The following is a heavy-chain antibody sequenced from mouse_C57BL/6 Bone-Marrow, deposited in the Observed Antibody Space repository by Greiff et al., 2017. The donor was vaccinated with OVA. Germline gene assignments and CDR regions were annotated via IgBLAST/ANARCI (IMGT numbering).Heavy chain of an antibody. Sequence: QVQLQQPGAELVMPGASVKLSCKASGYTFTSYWMHWVKQRPGRGLEWIGRIDPNSGGTKYNEKFKSKATLTVDKPSSTAYMQLSSLTSEDSAVYYCARSGSDYEGYFDVWGTGTTVTVSS. V-gene: IGHV1-72*01. D-gene: IGHD2-4*01. J-gene: IGHJ1*03. CDR3: ARSGSDYEGYFDV. CDR2: IDPNSGGT. CDR1: GYTFTSYW.